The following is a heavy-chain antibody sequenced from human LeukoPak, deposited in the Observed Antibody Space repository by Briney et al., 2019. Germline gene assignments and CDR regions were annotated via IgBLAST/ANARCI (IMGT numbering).Heavy chain of an antibody. D-gene: IGHD5-24*01. CDR2: IDWDDDK. Sequence: SGPTLVNPTQTLTLTCTFSGFSLSSSGMCVTWIRQPPGKALGWLARIDWDDDKYYSTSLKTRLTISKDTSKNQVVLTMTNMDPVDTGTYYCARTRRDGYNYYFDYWGQGTLVTVSS. J-gene: IGHJ4*02. V-gene: IGHV2-70*11. CDR3: ARTRRDGYNYYFDY. CDR1: GFSLSSSGMC.